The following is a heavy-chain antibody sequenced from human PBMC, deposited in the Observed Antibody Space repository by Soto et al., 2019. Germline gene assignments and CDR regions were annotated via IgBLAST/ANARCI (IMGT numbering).Heavy chain of an antibody. D-gene: IGHD3-3*01. CDR3: AKDRERRITIFGVVTDY. V-gene: IGHV3-23*01. J-gene: IGHJ4*02. Sequence: GGALRVSFAASGFTFSSYAMSWVRPAPGEGLKWVSAISGSGGSTYYADSVKGRFTISRDNSKNTLYLQMNSLRAEDTAVYYCAKDRERRITIFGVVTDYWGQGTLVTVSS. CDR2: ISGSGGST. CDR1: GFTFSSYA.